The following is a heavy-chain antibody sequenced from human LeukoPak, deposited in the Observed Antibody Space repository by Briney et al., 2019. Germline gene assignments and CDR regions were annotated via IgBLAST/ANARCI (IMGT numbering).Heavy chain of an antibody. Sequence: SETLSLTCTVSGGPISRYYWGWIRQPPGKGLEWIGSIYYSGSTYYNPSLKSRVTISVDTSKNQFSLKLSSVTAADTAVYYCARDSGKDTAMVLRWFDPWGQGTLVTVSS. CDR3: ARDSGKDTAMVLRWFDP. V-gene: IGHV4-39*07. D-gene: IGHD5-18*01. J-gene: IGHJ5*02. CDR2: IYYSGST. CDR1: GGPISRYY.